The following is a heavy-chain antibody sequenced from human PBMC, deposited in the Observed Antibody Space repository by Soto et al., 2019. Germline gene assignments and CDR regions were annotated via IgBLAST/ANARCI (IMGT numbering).Heavy chain of an antibody. J-gene: IGHJ4*02. D-gene: IGHD1-26*01. CDR3: ARAPSGSRRPFAY. CDR2: ISYDGSKK. V-gene: IGHV3-30-3*01. CDR1: GFTFSSYA. Sequence: QVQLVESGGGVVQPGRSLRLSCAASGFTFSSYAMHWVRQAPGKGLEWVAVISYDGSKKYYADSVKGRITISRDNSKNTLYLQMNSLRAEDTAVYYCARAPSGSRRPFAYWGQGTLVTVSS.